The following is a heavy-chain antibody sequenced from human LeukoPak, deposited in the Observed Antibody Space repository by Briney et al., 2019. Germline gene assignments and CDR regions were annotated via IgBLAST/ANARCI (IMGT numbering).Heavy chain of an antibody. Sequence: GGSLRLSCAASGFTFSSYAMSWVRQAPGKGLEWVSAIIGSGGSTYYADSVKGRFTISRDNSKNTLYLQMNSLRAEDTAVYYCAKTSFRFGWFGESRGAFDIWGQGTMVTVSS. V-gene: IGHV3-23*01. CDR1: GFTFSSYA. D-gene: IGHD3-10*01. CDR3: AKTSFRFGWFGESRGAFDI. CDR2: IIGSGGST. J-gene: IGHJ3*02.